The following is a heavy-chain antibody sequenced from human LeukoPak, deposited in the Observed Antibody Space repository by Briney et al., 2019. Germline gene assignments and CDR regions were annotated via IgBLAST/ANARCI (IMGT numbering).Heavy chain of an antibody. Sequence: PGGSLRLSCAASGFTFSTYWMSWVRQAPGKGLEWVANIKQDGSDKCYVDSVKGRFTISRDNAKNSLYLQMNSLRAEDTAVYYCATGPQWFGELFCDYGGQGTLVSVSS. J-gene: IGHJ4*02. CDR1: GFTFSTYW. V-gene: IGHV3-7*01. D-gene: IGHD3-10*01. CDR3: ATGPQWFGELFCDY. CDR2: IKQDGSDK.